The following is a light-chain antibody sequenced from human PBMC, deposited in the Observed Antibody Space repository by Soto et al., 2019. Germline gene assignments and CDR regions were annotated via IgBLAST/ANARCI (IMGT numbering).Light chain of an antibody. CDR2: AAS. Sequence: DMEMTQSPSSLSASVGDRVIITCRASQSISNYLNWYQHKPGKVPKLLIYAASSLQSGVPTRFSGSGSGTDFTLTINSLQPEDFANYYCQQSYGTPLTFGGGTKIEIK. J-gene: IGKJ4*01. V-gene: IGKV1-39*01. CDR3: QQSYGTPLT. CDR1: QSISNY.